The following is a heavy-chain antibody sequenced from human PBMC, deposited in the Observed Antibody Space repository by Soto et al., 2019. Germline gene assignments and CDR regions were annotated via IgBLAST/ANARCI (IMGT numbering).Heavy chain of an antibody. CDR1: GGSISSGGYS. CDR3: AITTDI. Sequence: QLQLQESGSGLVKPSQTLSLTCAVSGGSISSGGYSWSWIRQPPGKGLEWMGYIYDGSTYYNPALESRVTISVDRSKNEFSLKLSSVTAADTAVYYWAITTDICGQVTMVTVSS. J-gene: IGHJ3*02. V-gene: IGHV4-30-2*01. D-gene: IGHD1-1*01. CDR2: IYDGST.